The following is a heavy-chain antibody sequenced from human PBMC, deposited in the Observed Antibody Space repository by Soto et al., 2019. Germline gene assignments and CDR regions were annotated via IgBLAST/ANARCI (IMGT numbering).Heavy chain of an antibody. D-gene: IGHD5-18*01. CDR2: IIPIFGTA. J-gene: IGHJ6*02. CDR1: GFTFTGYY. V-gene: IGHV1-69*13. CDR3: ARRGYSYGSVLYYYYGMDV. Sequence: GASVKVSCKASGFTFTGYYIHWVRQAPGQGLEWMGGIIPIFGTANYAQKFQGRVTITADESTSTAYMELSSLRSEDTAVYYCARRGYSYGSVLYYYYGMDVWGQGTTVTVSS.